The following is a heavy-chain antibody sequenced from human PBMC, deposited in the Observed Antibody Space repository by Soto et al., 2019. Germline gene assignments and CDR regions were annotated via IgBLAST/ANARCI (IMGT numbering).Heavy chain of an antibody. CDR1: GDSINYYY. CDR3: VSYDRQSGRYSLDY. J-gene: IGHJ4*02. V-gene: IGHV4-59*01. CDR2: VYYDGST. D-gene: IGHD3-10*01. Sequence: PSETLSLTCTVSGDSINYYYWSWIRQAPGEGLEWIGYVYYDGSTKYNPSLESRVTMSIDMSKNQLSLKLSSATAADTAVYYCVSYDRQSGRYSLDYWGQGTLVTVSS.